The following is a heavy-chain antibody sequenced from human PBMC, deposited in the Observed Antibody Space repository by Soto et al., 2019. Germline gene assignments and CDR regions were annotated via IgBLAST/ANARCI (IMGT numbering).Heavy chain of an antibody. V-gene: IGHV4-4*02. D-gene: IGHD6-13*01. Sequence: QVQLQESGPGLVKPSGTLSLTCAVSGGSISSSNWWSWVRQPPGKGLEWIGEIYHSGSTNYNPSLKSRVTISVDKSKNPFYLKLSSVTAAETAVYYCARDRKSSSWGRTDYWGQGTLVTVSS. CDR2: IYHSGST. CDR3: ARDRKSSSWGRTDY. CDR1: GGSISSSNW. J-gene: IGHJ4*02.